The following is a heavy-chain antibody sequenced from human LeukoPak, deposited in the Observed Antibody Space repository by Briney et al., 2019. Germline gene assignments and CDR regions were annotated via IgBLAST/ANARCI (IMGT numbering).Heavy chain of an antibody. J-gene: IGHJ4*02. CDR2: ISSSSSYI. CDR1: GFTFSSYS. CDR3: ARDRGSGWYVLDY. Sequence: GGSLRLSCAACGFTFSSYSMHCLRQAPGKALEWVSYISSSSSYIYYADSVKGRFTISRDNAKNSLYLQMNSLRAEDTAVYYCARDRGSGWYVLDYWGQGTLVTVSS. V-gene: IGHV3-21*01. D-gene: IGHD6-19*01.